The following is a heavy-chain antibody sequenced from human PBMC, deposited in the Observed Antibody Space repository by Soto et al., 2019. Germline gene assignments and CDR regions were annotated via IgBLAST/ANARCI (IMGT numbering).Heavy chain of an antibody. Sequence: ASVKVSCKVSGYTLTELSMHWVRQAPGKGLEWMGGFDPEDGETIYAQEFQGRVTMTEDTSTDTAYMELSSLRSEDTAVYYCATVHAGIAVAGVWFDPWGQGTLVTVSS. CDR3: ATVHAGIAVAGVWFDP. V-gene: IGHV1-24*01. CDR2: FDPEDGET. CDR1: GYTLTELS. D-gene: IGHD6-19*01. J-gene: IGHJ5*02.